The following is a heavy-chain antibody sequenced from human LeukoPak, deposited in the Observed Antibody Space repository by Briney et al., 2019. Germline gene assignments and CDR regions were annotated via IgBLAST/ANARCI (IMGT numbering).Heavy chain of an antibody. CDR1: GFTVSSNY. D-gene: IGHD6-13*01. J-gene: IGHJ5*02. Sequence: GGSLRLSCAASGFTVSSNYMSWVRQAPGKGLEWVSVIYSGGSTYYADSVKGRFTISRDNSKNTLYLQMNSLRAEDTAVYYCAGAWGSSRGWFDPWGQGTLVTVSS. V-gene: IGHV3-53*01. CDR3: AGAWGSSRGWFDP. CDR2: IYSGGST.